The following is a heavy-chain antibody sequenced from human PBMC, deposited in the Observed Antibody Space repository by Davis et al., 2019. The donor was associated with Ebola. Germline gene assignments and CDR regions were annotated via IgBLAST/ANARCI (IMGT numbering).Heavy chain of an antibody. J-gene: IGHJ6*02. CDR2: IRSKANSYAT. D-gene: IGHD6-19*01. V-gene: IGHV3-73*01. Sequence: GGSLRLSCAASGFTFSGSAMHWVRQASGQGLEWVGRIRSKANSYATAYAASVKGRFTISRDDSKNTAYLQMNSLKTEDTAVYYCTTRIAVAGTSSYYYGMDVWGQGTTVTVSS. CDR3: TTRIAVAGTSSYYYGMDV. CDR1: GFTFSGSA.